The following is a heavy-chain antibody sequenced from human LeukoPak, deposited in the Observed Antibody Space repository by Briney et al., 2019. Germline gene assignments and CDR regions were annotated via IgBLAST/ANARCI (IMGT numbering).Heavy chain of an antibody. J-gene: IGHJ4*02. Sequence: PSQTLSLTCTVSGGSISIGGYYWSWTRQHPGKGLEWIGYIYYSGITYYNPSLKSRVTISVDTSKNQFSLYLSSVTAADTAVYYCARVTSGEFADYWGQGTLVTVSS. D-gene: IGHD3-10*01. CDR1: GGSISIGGYY. V-gene: IGHV4-31*03. CDR2: IYYSGIT. CDR3: ARVTSGEFADY.